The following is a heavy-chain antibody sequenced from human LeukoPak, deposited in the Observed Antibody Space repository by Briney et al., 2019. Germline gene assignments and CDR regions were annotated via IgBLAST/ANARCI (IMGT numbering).Heavy chain of an antibody. Sequence: ASVKVSCKTSGYTFTSYDINWVRQAPGQGLEWMGWMSPNSGYIGIAQKFKGRVTMATSTSISTAHMELSSLRSEDAAVYYCATSRFCSDGVCPFDYWGQGTLATVSS. CDR3: ATSRFCSDGVCPFDY. J-gene: IGHJ4*02. V-gene: IGHV1-8*01. CDR2: MSPNSGYI. CDR1: GYTFTSYD. D-gene: IGHD3-3*01.